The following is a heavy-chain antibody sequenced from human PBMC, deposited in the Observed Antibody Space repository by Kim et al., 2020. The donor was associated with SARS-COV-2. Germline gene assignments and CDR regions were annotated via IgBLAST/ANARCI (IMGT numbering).Heavy chain of an antibody. J-gene: IGHJ5*02. CDR3: AGNYVILTGDTWFDT. D-gene: IGHD3-9*01. CDR2: VVYSGSI. CDR1: GASVKSSY. Sequence: SETLSLTCTVSGASVKSSYWSWIRQSPGKGLEWIAYVVYSGSINWNPSLKSRVTVSVDTSKNQVSLKLASVTAADTAVYYCAGNYVILTGDTWFDTWGPG. V-gene: IGHV4-59*02.